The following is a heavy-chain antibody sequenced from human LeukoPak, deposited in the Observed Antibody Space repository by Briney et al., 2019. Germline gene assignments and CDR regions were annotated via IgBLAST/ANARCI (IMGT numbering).Heavy chain of an antibody. D-gene: IGHD3-10*01. J-gene: IGHJ4*02. Sequence: ASVKVSCKASGGTFSSYAISWVRPAPGQGLEWMGGIIPIFGTANYAQKFQGRVTITADESTSTAYMELSSLRSEDTAVYYCARVLWFGELSHFDYWGQGTLVTVSS. V-gene: IGHV1-69*13. CDR2: IIPIFGTA. CDR3: ARVLWFGELSHFDY. CDR1: GGTFSSYA.